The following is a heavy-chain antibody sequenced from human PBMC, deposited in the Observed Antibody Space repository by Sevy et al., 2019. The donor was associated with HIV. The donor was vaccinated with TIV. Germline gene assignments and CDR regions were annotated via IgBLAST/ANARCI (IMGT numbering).Heavy chain of an antibody. V-gene: IGHV3-74*01. CDR1: GFTFSNFW. J-gene: IGHJ4*02. CDR2: VKYDGSVT. CDR3: TRAASGAAFDY. Sequence: GSLRLSCTASGFTFSNFWMHWVRQAPGKGLVWVAHVKYDGSVTDDADSVQGRFTISRDNAKDTLYLQVRGLRAEDTAVYYCTRAASGAAFDYWGQGTLVTVSS.